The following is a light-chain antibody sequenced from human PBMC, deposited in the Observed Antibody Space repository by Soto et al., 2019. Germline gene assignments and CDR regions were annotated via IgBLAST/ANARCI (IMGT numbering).Light chain of an antibody. V-gene: IGKV3-11*01. CDR1: QSVFSY. CDR3: QQRSTWPPSIT. J-gene: IGKJ5*01. Sequence: EILLTQSPATLSLSPGERATLSCRASQSVFSYLAWYQHKPGQAPMLFIYDASNRATGIPARFSGSGSGTDFTLTISSLEPEDFAVYYCQQRSTWPPSITFGQGTRVEIK. CDR2: DAS.